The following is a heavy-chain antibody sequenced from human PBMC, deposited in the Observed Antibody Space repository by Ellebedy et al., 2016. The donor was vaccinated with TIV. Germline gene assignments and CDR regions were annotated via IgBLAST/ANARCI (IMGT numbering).Heavy chain of an antibody. CDR1: GDSVSTNGVA. CDR3: ARGRASAFDI. Sequence: QTLSLTCVISGDSVSTNGVAWNWIRLSPSRGLEWLGRTYYRSQWFSESAVSVKGRVTINPDASKNQFSLQLDSVSPEDTALYYCARGRASAFDIWGQGTMVTVSS. V-gene: IGHV6-1*01. J-gene: IGHJ3*02. CDR2: TYYRSQWFS.